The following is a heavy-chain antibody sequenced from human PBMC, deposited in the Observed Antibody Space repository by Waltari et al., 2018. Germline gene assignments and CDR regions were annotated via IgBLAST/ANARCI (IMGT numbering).Heavy chain of an antibody. Sequence: QVQLQESGPGLVKPSETLSLTCAVSGYSISSGYYWGWIRQPPGKGLEWIGSIYHSGSTYDHPSLKGRVTISVDTSKNQFSLKLSSVTAADTAVYYCARSGTLDFDYWGQGTLVTVSS. CDR3: ARSGTLDFDY. V-gene: IGHV4-38-2*01. D-gene: IGHD1-1*01. J-gene: IGHJ4*02. CDR1: GYSISSGYY. CDR2: IYHSGST.